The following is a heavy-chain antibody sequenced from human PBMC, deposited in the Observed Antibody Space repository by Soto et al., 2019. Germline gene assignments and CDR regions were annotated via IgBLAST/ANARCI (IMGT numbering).Heavy chain of an antibody. CDR2: ISYDGSNK. V-gene: IGHV3-30*18. J-gene: IGHJ6*02. D-gene: IGHD2-2*01. CDR3: AKGQHCSSTSCYFYYYCMDV. CDR1: GFTFNTYG. Sequence: QVQLVESGGGVVQPGRSLRLSCAASGFTFNTYGMHWVRQSPGKGLELVAVISYDGSNKYYADSVKGRLTISRDNSKNTLYLQMNSLRAEDTAVYYCAKGQHCSSTSCYFYYYCMDVWGQGTTVAVSS.